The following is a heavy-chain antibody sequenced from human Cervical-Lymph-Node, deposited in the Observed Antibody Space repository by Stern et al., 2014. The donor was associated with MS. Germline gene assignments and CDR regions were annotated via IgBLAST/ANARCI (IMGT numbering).Heavy chain of an antibody. D-gene: IGHD3-3*01. J-gene: IGHJ6*02. CDR3: ATDRDDFRSGYSAPTKGYGLDV. Sequence: VQLVESGAEVTKPGASVKVSCKVSGYTLTELSMHWVRQAPGKGLEWMGGFDPEDGETIYAQKFQGRVTMTEDTSTDTAYMELSSLRSEDTAVYYCATDRDDFRSGYSAPTKGYGLDVWGQGTTVTVTS. CDR2: FDPEDGET. CDR1: GYTLTELS. V-gene: IGHV1-24*01.